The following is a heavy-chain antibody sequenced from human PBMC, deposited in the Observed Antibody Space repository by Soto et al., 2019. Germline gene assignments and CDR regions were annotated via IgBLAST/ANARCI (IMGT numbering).Heavy chain of an antibody. CDR3: ASYYNVIGYYGMDV. V-gene: IGHV1-8*01. CDR2: INPYNGNT. J-gene: IGHJ6*02. CDR1: GYTFASYD. Sequence: ASVKVSCKASGYTFASYDIDWVRQSTGQGLEWMGWINPYNGNTGYAQKFQGRVTMTRDTSTSTVYMELSSLRSEDTAVYYCASYYNVIGYYGMDVWGQGTTVTVSS. D-gene: IGHD3-10*01.